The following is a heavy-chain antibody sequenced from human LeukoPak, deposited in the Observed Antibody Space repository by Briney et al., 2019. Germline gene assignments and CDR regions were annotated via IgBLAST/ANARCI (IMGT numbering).Heavy chain of an antibody. Sequence: PSETLSLTCTVSGGSISGYYWSWIRQPPGKGLEWIGYIYYSGSTNYNPSLKSRVTISVDTSKNQFSLKLTSVTAADTAVYYCARGGNTFAYWGQGTLVTVSS. D-gene: IGHD4-23*01. J-gene: IGHJ4*02. CDR1: GGSISGYY. CDR2: IYYSGST. V-gene: IGHV4-59*01. CDR3: ARGGNTFAY.